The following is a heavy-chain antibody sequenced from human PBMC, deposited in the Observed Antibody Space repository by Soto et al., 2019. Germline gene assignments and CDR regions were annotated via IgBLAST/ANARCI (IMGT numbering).Heavy chain of an antibody. CDR2: INPSGGST. CDR1: GYTFTNYY. V-gene: IGHV1-46*01. J-gene: IGHJ4*02. CDR3: ARVGGVGAPPGADY. Sequence: QVQLVQSGAEVKKPGASVKVSCKASGYTFTNYYIHWVRQAPGQGLEWMGIINPSGGSTDYTQKFQDRVTITADESTRTAYMELSSLRSEDTAVYFCARVGGVGAPPGADYWGQGTLVTVSS. D-gene: IGHD1-26*01.